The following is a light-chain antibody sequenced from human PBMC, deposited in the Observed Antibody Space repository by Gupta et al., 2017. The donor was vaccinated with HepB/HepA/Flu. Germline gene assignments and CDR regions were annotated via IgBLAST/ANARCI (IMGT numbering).Light chain of an antibody. J-gene: IGLJ2*01. CDR2: VNK. CDR3: QSYDSSLRGSLV. V-gene: IGLV1-40*01. Sequence: QSVLTQPPSVPGAPGQRVIISCTWSSSTIGAGYDVNWYQQLPGRAPKLLIYVNKKRPSGVPDRFSGSKSGTSASLAITGLQAEDEAHYYCQSYDSSLRGSLVFGTGTKLTVL. CDR1: SSTIGAGYD.